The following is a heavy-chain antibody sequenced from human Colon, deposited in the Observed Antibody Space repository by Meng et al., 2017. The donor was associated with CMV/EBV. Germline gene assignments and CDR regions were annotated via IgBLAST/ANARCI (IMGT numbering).Heavy chain of an antibody. CDR2: INGDGSST. V-gene: IGHV3-74*01. D-gene: IGHD3-3*01. CDR3: ARIHYDSWSGYYRDY. Sequence: GESLKISCAASGFTFSNSWMHWVRQGPGKGLVWVSRINGDGSSTSYADSVKGRFTISRDNAKNTLFLQMNSLRAEDTAVYYCARIHYDSWSGYYRDYWGQGALVTVSS. J-gene: IGHJ4*02. CDR1: GFTFSNSW.